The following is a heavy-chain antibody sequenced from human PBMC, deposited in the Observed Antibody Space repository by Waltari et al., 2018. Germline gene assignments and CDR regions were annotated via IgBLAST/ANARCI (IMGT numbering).Heavy chain of an antibody. CDR3: ARESVAAGRLGYYWGDGGFDY. J-gene: IGHJ4*02. D-gene: IGHD6-13*01. V-gene: IGHV1-69*01. CDR1: GGTFSSYA. CDR2: IIPIFGTA. Sequence: QVQLVQSGAEVKKPGSSVKVSCKASGGTFSSYAISWVRQAPGQGLEWMGWIIPIFGTANYGQKFQGKVTITADESTSTAYMELNSLRAEDTAVYYCARESVAAGRLGYYWGDGGFDYWGQGTLVTVSS.